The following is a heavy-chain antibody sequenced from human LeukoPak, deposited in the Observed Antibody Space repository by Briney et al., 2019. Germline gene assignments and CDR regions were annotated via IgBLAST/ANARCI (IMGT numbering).Heavy chain of an antibody. CDR2: ISSDGSST. Sequence: PGGSLRLSCAASGFSLSSKWMHWVRQAPGKGLVWVSRISSDGSSTHYADSVKGRFTVSRDNAKNTLFLQMNSLRAEDTAVYYCASQFSGGGHWGQRTLVAVSS. CDR3: ASQFSGGGH. J-gene: IGHJ4*02. D-gene: IGHD3-10*01. V-gene: IGHV3-74*01. CDR1: GFSLSSKW.